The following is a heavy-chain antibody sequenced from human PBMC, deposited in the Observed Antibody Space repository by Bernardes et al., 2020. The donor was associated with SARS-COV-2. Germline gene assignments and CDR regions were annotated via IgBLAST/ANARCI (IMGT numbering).Heavy chain of an antibody. D-gene: IGHD3-3*01. CDR3: ARTDYDFWNGYSPSGYFDL. CDR2: ISGYNGNT. J-gene: IGHJ2*01. CDR1: DYTFTNYG. V-gene: IGHV1-18*04. Sequence: ASAKVSCKASDYTFTNYGITWVRQAPGQGLEWVGWISGYNGNTNYAQKFQGRVTMTTDTSASTAYMELRSLRSDDTAVYYCARTDYDFWNGYSPSGYFDLWGRGTLVTVSS.